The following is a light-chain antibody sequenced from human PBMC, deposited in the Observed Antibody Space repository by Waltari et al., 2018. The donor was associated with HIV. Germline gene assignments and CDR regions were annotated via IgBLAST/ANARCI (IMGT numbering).Light chain of an antibody. CDR2: EAT. J-gene: IGLJ2*01. V-gene: IGLV2-14*03. CDR1: SSDVGGYNF. CDR3: ASYTSSSTL. Sequence: QSALTQPASVSGSPGQSITISCTGTSSDVGGYNFVSWFQQHPGKAPKLMIYEATHRPSGVSNRFSGSKSGNTASLTISGLQADDEADYYCASYTSSSTLFGGGTKLTVL.